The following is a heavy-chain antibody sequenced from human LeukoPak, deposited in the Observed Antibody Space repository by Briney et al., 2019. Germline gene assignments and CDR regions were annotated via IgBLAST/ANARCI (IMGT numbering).Heavy chain of an antibody. V-gene: IGHV3-11*06. CDR3: ASSIRG. D-gene: IGHD3-3*01. CDR2: ISGSSSYT. CDR1: GFTFSDNY. J-gene: IGHJ4*02. Sequence: GGSLRLSCAASGFTFSDNYMSCIRQAPGKGLEWLSYISGSSSYTSYADSVKGRFTISRDNVRNSLYLEMNSLRAEDTAVYYCASSIRGWGQGTLVTVSS.